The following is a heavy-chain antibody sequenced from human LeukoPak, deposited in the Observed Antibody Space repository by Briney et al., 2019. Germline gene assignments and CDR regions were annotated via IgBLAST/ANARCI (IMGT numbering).Heavy chain of an antibody. J-gene: IGHJ4*02. Sequence: GGSLRLSCVVSGFTFSNYWMSWVRQAPGKGLEWVANIKQDESEKYYVDSVKGRFTISRDNAKNSLYLQMNSLRAEDTAVYYCAKTYYYDSGNYWGQGTLVTVSS. CDR2: IKQDESEK. CDR3: AKTYYYDSGNY. CDR1: GFTFSNYW. D-gene: IGHD3-10*01. V-gene: IGHV3-7*01.